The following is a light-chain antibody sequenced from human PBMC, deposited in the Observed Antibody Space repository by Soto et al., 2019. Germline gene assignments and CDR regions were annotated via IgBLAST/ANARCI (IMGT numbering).Light chain of an antibody. J-gene: IGKJ3*01. CDR1: QSVSVNS. CDR2: AAS. CDR3: QQYGGSPFT. V-gene: IGKV3-20*01. Sequence: EIVLTQSPGTLSLSPGERATLSCRASQSVSVNSLAWYQQKGGQAPRLLIYAASTRATGVPDRFSVSGSGTDFALTISRLETEDFAVYYCQQYGGSPFTFGPGPKVDIK.